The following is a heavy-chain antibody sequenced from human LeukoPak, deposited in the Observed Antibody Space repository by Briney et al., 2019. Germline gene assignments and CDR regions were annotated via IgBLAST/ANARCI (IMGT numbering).Heavy chain of an antibody. CDR1: GFNLRTYW. J-gene: IGHJ6*02. CDR3: ARDPGYYYYGMDV. Sequence: GGSLRLSCAVTGFNLRTYWIHWVRHSPGRGLEWVARINGEGSRISYADFVRGRFTTSRDNAKNTAYLQMNSLRAEDTALYYCARDPGYYYYGMDVWGQGTTVVVSS. V-gene: IGHV3-74*01. CDR2: INGEGSRI.